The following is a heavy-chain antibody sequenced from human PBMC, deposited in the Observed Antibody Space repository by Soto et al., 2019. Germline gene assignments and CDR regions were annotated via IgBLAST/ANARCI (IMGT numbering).Heavy chain of an antibody. Sequence: GGALRLSCAASGFTVTRDSMNWVRQAPGKGLEWVSAISSTTNYIYYADSMKGRFTISRDNSKNTLYLQMNSLRAEDTAVYYCAKVADPATVTPPAFDYWGQGILVTVSS. CDR1: GFTVTRDS. J-gene: IGHJ4*02. V-gene: IGHV3-21*04. CDR3: AKVADPATVTPPAFDY. D-gene: IGHD4-4*01. CDR2: ISSTTNYI.